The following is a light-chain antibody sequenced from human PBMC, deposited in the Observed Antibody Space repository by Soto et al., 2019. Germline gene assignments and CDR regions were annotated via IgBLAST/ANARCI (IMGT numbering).Light chain of an antibody. V-gene: IGLV2-14*01. CDR3: SSCTTSSTVV. CDR1: SSDVGGYNC. CDR2: DVN. J-gene: IGLJ1*01. Sequence: QSALTQPASVSGSPGQSITISCTGTSSDVGGYNCVSWYQQHPGRAPKLLIIDVNNRPSGVSNRFSGSKSGNTASLTISGLQAEDEADYYCSSCTTSSTVVFGTGTKLTVL.